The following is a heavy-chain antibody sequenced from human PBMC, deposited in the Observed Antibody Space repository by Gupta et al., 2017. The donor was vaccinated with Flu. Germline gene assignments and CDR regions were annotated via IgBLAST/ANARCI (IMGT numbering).Heavy chain of an antibody. CDR2: ISSSGGTT. J-gene: IGHJ4*02. D-gene: IGHD6-19*01. CDR1: GFTFSTSV. CDR3: ARGDRNSGWDY. V-gene: IGHV3-23*01. Sequence: VQLLESGGGLVQPGGSLRLYCAASGFTFSTSVISWVRPASGEGLEWVSAISSSGGTTHFADPVKGRFTISRDNSKNTLYLQMDSLRAEDTAVYYCARGDRNSGWDYWGQGTLVAVSS.